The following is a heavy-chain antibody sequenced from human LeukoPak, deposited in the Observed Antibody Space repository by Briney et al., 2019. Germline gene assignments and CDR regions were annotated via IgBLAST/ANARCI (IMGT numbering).Heavy chain of an antibody. J-gene: IGHJ6*02. Sequence: EASVKVSCKASGYTFTGYYMHWVRQAPGQGLEWMGWINPNSGGTSYAQKFQGRVTMTRDTSISTAYMELSRLRSDDTAVYYCARASRYYYDSSGPPTHYYYYGMDVWGQGTTVTVSS. CDR2: INPNSGGT. D-gene: IGHD3-22*01. CDR1: GYTFTGYY. V-gene: IGHV1-2*02. CDR3: ARASRYYYDSSGPPTHYYYYGMDV.